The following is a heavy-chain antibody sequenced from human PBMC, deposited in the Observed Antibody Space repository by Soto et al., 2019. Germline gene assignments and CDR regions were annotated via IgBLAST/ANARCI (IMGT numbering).Heavy chain of an antibody. CDR1: GSSGALDCY. CDR2: IYYTGTT. CDR3: ASGHWLDP. V-gene: IGHV4-30-4*01. Sequence: GSSGALDCYCNWIRQPPGKGLEWIGYIYYTGTTKYNPSLKSRATLSVDTSKNRFSLNLTSVTAVDSAVDYCASGHWLDPWGPGTLVPVSS. J-gene: IGHJ5*02.